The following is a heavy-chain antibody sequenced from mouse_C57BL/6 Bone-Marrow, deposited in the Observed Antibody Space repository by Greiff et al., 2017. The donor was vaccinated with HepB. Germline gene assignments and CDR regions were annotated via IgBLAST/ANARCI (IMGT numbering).Heavy chain of an antibody. CDR2: IYPGSGST. Sequence: QVQLQQPGAELVKPGASVKMSCKASGYTFTSYWITWVKQRPGQGLEWIGAIYPGSGSTNYNEKFKRKATLTVDTSSSTAYRLLSSLTSEDSAVYYWARGEIEYYGSREYYFWCRGPATTLT. D-gene: IGHD1-1*01. J-gene: IGHJ2*01. CDR3: ARGEIEYYGSREYYFWC. CDR1: GYTFTSYW. V-gene: IGHV1-55*01.